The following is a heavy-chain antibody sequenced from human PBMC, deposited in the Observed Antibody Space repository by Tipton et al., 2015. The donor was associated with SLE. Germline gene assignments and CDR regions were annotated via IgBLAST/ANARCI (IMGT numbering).Heavy chain of an antibody. CDR2: MNPNSGNT. V-gene: IGHV1-8*01. CDR1: GYTFTSYD. J-gene: IGHJ4*02. CDR3: ARLGFRGYFDY. D-gene: IGHD3-10*01. Sequence: QLVQSGAEVKKPGASVKVSCKASGYTFTSYDINWVRQATGQGLEWMGWMNPNSGNTDYAQKLQGRVTMTTDTSTSTAYMELRSLRSDDTAVYCCARLGFRGYFDYWGQGTLVTVSS.